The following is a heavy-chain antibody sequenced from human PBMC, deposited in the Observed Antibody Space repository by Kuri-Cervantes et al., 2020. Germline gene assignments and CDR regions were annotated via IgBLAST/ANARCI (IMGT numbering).Heavy chain of an antibody. Sequence: GESLKISCAASGFTFSSYWMSWVRQAPGKGLEWVANIKQDGSEKYYVDSVKGRFTISRDNSKNTLFMQMNSLRAEDTAVYYCVRGITIVVVSATPGPYYGMDVWGQGTTVTVSS. CDR1: GFTFSSYW. CDR3: VRGITIVVVSATPGPYYGMDV. D-gene: IGHD2-15*01. J-gene: IGHJ6*02. V-gene: IGHV3-7*03. CDR2: IKQDGSEK.